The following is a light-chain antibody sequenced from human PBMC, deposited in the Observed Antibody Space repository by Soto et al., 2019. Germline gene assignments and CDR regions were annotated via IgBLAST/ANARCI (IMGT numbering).Light chain of an antibody. J-gene: IGLJ2*01. CDR2: DAS. CDR3: SSYTSSSTLV. CDR1: SSDVGGYNY. V-gene: IGLV2-14*01. Sequence: QSVLTQPASVSGSPGQSSTISCTGTSSDVGGYNYVSWYQQHPGKAPKLMIYDASNRPSGVSNRFSGSKSGNTASLTISGLQAEDEADYYCSSYTSSSTLVFGGGTKVTVL.